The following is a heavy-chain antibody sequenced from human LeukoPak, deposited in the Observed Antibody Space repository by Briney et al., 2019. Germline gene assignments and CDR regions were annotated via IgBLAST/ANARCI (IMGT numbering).Heavy chain of an antibody. D-gene: IGHD5-12*01. CDR3: ARDGMATITSPPGY. V-gene: IGHV3-7*03. J-gene: IGHJ4*02. CDR2: IKQDRSEK. CDR1: GFTFSSYW. Sequence: PGGSPRLSCAASGFTFSSYWMSWVRQAPGKGLEWVANIKQDRSEKYYVDSVKGRFTISRDNAKNSLYLQMNSLRAEDTAVYYCARDGMATITSPPGYWGQGTLVTVSS.